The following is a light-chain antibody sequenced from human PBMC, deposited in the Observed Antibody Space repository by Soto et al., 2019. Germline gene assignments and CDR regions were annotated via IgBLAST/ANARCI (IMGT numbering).Light chain of an antibody. J-gene: IGKJ1*01. CDR3: MQGTHWPWT. V-gene: IGKV2-30*01. CDR2: KVS. CDR1: QSPLYSDGNTY. Sequence: DVVMTQSPLSLPVTLGQPASISCRSSQSPLYSDGNTYLSWFQQRPGQSPRRLIYKVSNRDSGVPDRFSGSGSGTDLTLKISRVEAEDVGVYYCMQGTHWPWTFGQGTKVDI.